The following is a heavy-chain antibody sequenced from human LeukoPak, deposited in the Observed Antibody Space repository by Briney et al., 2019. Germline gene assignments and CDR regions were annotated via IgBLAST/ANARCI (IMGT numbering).Heavy chain of an antibody. CDR2: IYYRGST. Sequence: SETLFHTCTVSGGSISSSPYYWGWIRQPPGKGLEWIGTIYYRGSTYSNPSLNSRVTISLDTSKNQFSLRLRSVTAADTALYYCARHYLSDGILSTFDPWGQGTLVTVSS. CDR1: GGSISSSPYY. CDR3: ARHYLSDGILSTFDP. D-gene: IGHD2-2*01. V-gene: IGHV4-39*01. J-gene: IGHJ5*02.